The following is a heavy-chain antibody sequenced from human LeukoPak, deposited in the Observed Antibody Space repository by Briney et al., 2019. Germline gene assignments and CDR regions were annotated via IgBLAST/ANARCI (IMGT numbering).Heavy chain of an antibody. V-gene: IGHV1-2*06. Sequence: AXVKVSCKASGYTFTGYYMHWMRQAPGQGLEWMGRINPKRGGADYAEQFKGRVSMSRDNSTSTACMELSRVRSDDTAMYYCVRGGSSVALSGFEIWGHGTMVTVSS. CDR1: GYTFTGYY. D-gene: IGHD3-22*01. J-gene: IGHJ3*02. CDR3: VRGGSSVALSGFEI. CDR2: INPKRGGA.